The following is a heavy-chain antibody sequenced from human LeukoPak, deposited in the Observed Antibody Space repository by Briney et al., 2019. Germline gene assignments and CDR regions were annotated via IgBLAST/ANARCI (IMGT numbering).Heavy chain of an antibody. D-gene: IGHD6-13*01. CDR1: GYSISSGYY. J-gene: IGHJ4*02. Sequence: SETLSLTCTVSGYSISSGYYWGWIRQPPGKGLEWIGSIYHSGSTYYNPSLKSRVTISVDTSKNQFSLKLSSVTAADTAVYYCARRSDSSSPFARVSAEQAFDLWGQGTLVTVSS. V-gene: IGHV4-38-2*02. CDR2: IYHSGST. CDR3: ARRSDSSSPFARVSAEQAFDL.